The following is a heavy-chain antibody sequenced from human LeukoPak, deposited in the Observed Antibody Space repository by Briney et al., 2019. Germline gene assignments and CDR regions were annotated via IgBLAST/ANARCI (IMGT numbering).Heavy chain of an antibody. D-gene: IGHD3-9*01. Sequence: GGSLRPSCAASGFTFSSYSMNWVRQAPGKGLEWVSSISSSSTYADSVRGRFTISRDSAKNSLYLQMNSLRVEDTAVYYCARVLYHDILTGYYFDYWGQGTLVTVSS. V-gene: IGHV3-21*01. J-gene: IGHJ4*02. CDR2: ISSSST. CDR3: ARVLYHDILTGYYFDY. CDR1: GFTFSSYS.